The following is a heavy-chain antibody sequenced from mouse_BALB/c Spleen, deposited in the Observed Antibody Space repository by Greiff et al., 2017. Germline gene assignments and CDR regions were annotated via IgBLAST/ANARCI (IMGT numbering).Heavy chain of an antibody. J-gene: IGHJ4*01. V-gene: IGHV1-7*01. CDR3: ERYAMDY. Sequence: VQLQQSGAELAKPGASVKMSCKASGYTFTSYWMHWVKQRPGQGLEWIGYINPSTGYTEYNQKFKDKATLTADKSSSTAYMQLSSLTSEDSAVYDGERYAMDYWGQGTSVTVSA. CDR2: INPSTGYT. CDR1: GYTFTSYW.